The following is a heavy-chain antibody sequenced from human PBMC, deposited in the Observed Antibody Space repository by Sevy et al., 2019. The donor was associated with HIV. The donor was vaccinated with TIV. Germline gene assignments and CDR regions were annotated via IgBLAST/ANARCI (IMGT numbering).Heavy chain of an antibody. J-gene: IGHJ3*01. CDR3: AKEDDAFDV. CDR2: LWSHGRRE. Sequence: GGSLRLSCAGSGFTFSNYAMHWVRQAPGKGLECVAGLWSHGRREYYADFAKGRFTISRDNSKNTVYLHMDSLRTDDTAVYYCAKEDDAFDVWAKGQWSPSPQ. CDR1: GFTFSNYA. V-gene: IGHV3-33*03.